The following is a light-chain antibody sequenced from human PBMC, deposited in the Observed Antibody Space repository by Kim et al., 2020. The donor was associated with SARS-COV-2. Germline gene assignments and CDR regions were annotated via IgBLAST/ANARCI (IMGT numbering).Light chain of an antibody. CDR3: QQYNHWPLT. CDR1: ESISNN. CDR2: GAS. Sequence: EIVLTQSPATLSVSPGEGGTLSCRASESISNNLAWYQQIPGQGPRLLIYGASTRAAGIPARFSGSGSGTEFTLTISSLQSEDFAIFYCQQYNHWPLTFGGGTKVDIK. V-gene: IGKV3-15*01. J-gene: IGKJ4*01.